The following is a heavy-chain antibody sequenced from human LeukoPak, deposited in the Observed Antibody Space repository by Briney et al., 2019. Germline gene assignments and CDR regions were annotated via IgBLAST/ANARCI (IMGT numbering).Heavy chain of an antibody. J-gene: IGHJ5*02. CDR1: GYTFTNYD. CDR3: ARGLAASHRNWFDP. Sequence: ASVKVSRKASGYTFTNYDVNWVRQATGQGLEWMGWMNPNSGYTGHAQKFQGRVTMTRNTSISTAYMELSSLGSEDTAVYYCARGLAASHRNWFDPWGQGTLVTVSS. CDR2: MNPNSGYT. D-gene: IGHD2-15*01. V-gene: IGHV1-8*01.